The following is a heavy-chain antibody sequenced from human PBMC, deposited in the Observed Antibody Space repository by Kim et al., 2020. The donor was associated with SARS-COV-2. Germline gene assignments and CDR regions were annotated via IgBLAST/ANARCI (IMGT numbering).Heavy chain of an antibody. CDR3: AREGCSHVWGSYCFDYY. CDR1: GFTFSSCG. CDR2: ISYDGSNK. J-gene: IGHJ6*01. D-gene: IGHD3-16*01. V-gene: IGHV3-30*03. Sequence: GGSLRLSCAASGFTFSSCGMHWVRQAPGKGLEWVAVISYDGSNKYYADSVKGRFTISRDNSKNTLYLQMNSLRAEDTAVYYCAREGCSHVWGSYCFDYY.